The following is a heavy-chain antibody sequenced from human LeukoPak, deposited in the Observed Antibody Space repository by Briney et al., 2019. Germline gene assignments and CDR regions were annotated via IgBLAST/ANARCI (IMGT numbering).Heavy chain of an antibody. V-gene: IGHV4-34*01. J-gene: IGHJ6*03. CDR2: INDSGRT. CDR1: GGPFSNYY. CDR3: ARRWNYGRNYYIDV. Sequence: PSDPLSLTCAVYGGPFSNYYWSWIRQPPGRGVVWIVEINDSGRTNYNPSLMSRVTVSGDTAKNQFSLRLTSVTATDTAVYYCARRWNYGRNYYIDVWGNGATVSVSS. D-gene: IGHD1-7*01.